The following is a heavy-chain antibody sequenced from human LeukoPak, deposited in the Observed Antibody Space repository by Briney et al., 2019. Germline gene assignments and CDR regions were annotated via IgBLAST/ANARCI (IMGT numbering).Heavy chain of an antibody. V-gene: IGHV3-21*01. CDR3: ARDLRDHGGNSYDFDY. J-gene: IGHJ4*02. Sequence: PGGCLRLSCAASGFTFGSYSMNWVRQAPGKGLEWVSSIRGSSSYRFYADSVKGRFTTSRDNAKNSLYLQMNSLRADDTAVYYCARDLRDHGGNSYDFDYWGQGTLVTVAS. D-gene: IGHD4-23*01. CDR2: IRGSSSYR. CDR1: GFTFGSYS.